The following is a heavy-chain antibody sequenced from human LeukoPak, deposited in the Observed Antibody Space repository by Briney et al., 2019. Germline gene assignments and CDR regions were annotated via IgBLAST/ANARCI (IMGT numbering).Heavy chain of an antibody. CDR3: AKGGSSWSRNWFDP. J-gene: IGHJ5*02. CDR2: ISITGAST. V-gene: IGHV3-23*01. D-gene: IGHD6-13*01. CDR1: GFTFSSYA. Sequence: PGGSLRLSCAASGFTFSSYAMNWVRQAPGKGLEWVSTISITGASTYHADSVKGRFTISRDNSNNMLYLQITNLRAEDTALYYCAKGGSSWSRNWFDPWGQGTLVTVSS.